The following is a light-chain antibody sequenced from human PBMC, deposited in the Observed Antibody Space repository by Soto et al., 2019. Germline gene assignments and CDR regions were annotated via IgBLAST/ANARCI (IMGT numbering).Light chain of an antibody. J-gene: IGKJ2*01. CDR1: QSVSSH. V-gene: IGKV3-15*01. CDR3: QQYHKWPPFMYT. CDR2: DAS. Sequence: EIVMTQSPATLSVSPGDRGTLSCRASQSVSSHLAWYQQKPGQAPRLLIYDASTRATGIPARFSGSGSGTEFTRTISSLQSEDVAVYYCQQYHKWPPFMYTFGQGTKLEIK.